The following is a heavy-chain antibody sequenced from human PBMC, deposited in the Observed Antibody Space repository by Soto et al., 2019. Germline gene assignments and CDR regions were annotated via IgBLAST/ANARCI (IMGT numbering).Heavy chain of an antibody. J-gene: IGHJ6*02. CDR3: ARDPAGEVGYGMDV. Sequence: EVQLWESGGGLVQPGGSLRLSCAASGFTFSSYALSWVRQPPGKGLEWVSGISGTGSNTYYADSVKGRFTISRDTAKKTLYLEMNSVRGEDTALYYCARDPAGEVGYGMDVWGQGTTVTVSS. CDR1: GFTFSSYA. V-gene: IGHV3-23*01. CDR2: ISGTGSNT.